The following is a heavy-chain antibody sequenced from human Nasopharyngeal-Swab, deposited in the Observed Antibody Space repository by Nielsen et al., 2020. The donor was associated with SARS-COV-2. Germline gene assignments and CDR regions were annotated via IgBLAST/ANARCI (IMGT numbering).Heavy chain of an antibody. J-gene: IGHJ4*02. V-gene: IGHV1-46*01. CDR3: ASFSDYYDSSGYRNEGIDY. Sequence: ASVKVSCKASGYTFTSYYMHWVRQAPGQGLEWMGIINPSGGSTSYAQKFQGRVTMTRDTSTSTVYMELSSLRSEDTAVYYCASFSDYYDSSGYRNEGIDYWGQGTLVTVSP. CDR2: INPSGGST. D-gene: IGHD3-22*01. CDR1: GYTFTSYY.